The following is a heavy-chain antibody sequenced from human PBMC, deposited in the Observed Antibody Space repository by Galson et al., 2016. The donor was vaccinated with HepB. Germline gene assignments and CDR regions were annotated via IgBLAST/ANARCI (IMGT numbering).Heavy chain of an antibody. V-gene: IGHV1-8*01. CDR3: ARERFTSSADAFEI. CDR1: GYSFTNYD. Sequence: VKVSCKASGYSFTNYDINWVRQTTGQGLEWMGWMNPNNGNTGYAQKFQGRVTMTGDTSTSTAYLEVSSLTFEDTATYYCARERFTSSADAFEIWGQGTVITVS. CDR2: MNPNNGNT. J-gene: IGHJ3*02. D-gene: IGHD6-19*01.